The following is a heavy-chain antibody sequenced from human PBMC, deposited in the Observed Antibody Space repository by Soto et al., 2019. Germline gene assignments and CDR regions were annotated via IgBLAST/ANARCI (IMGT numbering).Heavy chain of an antibody. J-gene: IGHJ4*02. D-gene: IGHD3-10*01. CDR2: ISWNRATI. Sequence: DVQLVESGGGLVQPGRSLRLSCAASGFTFDDYAMHWVRQAPGKGLEWVSGISWNRATISYADSVKGRFTISRDNAKNSLYLQMNSLRAEDTALYYCAKDIGGLYYFDYWGQGTLVTVSS. CDR1: GFTFDDYA. V-gene: IGHV3-9*01. CDR3: AKDIGGLYYFDY.